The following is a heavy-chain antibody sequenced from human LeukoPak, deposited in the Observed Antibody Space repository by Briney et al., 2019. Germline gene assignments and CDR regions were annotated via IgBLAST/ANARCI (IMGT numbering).Heavy chain of an antibody. Sequence: SETLSLTCTVSGGSISSGDYYWSWIRQPPGKGLEWIGYIYYSGSTYYNPSLKSRVTISVDTSKNQFSLKLSSVTAADTAVYYCAREQVVPAASLSLPWGQGTLVTVSS. CDR1: GGSISSGDYY. V-gene: IGHV4-30-4*08. CDR3: AREQVVPAASLSLP. CDR2: IYYSGST. D-gene: IGHD2-2*01. J-gene: IGHJ5*02.